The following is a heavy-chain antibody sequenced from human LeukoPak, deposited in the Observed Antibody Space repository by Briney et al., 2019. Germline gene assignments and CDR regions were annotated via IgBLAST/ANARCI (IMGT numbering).Heavy chain of an antibody. J-gene: IGHJ3*02. CDR1: GFTFSSYA. D-gene: IGHD3-16*01. V-gene: IGHV3-23*01. CDR3: AKGGLGGIFRAFDI. Sequence: PGGSLRLSCAASGFTFSSYAMSWVRQAPAKGLDWVSAISGSDGSTYYADSVKGRFTISRDNSKNTLYLQMNSLRAEDTAVYYCAKGGLGGIFRAFDIWGQGTMVTVSS. CDR2: ISGSDGST.